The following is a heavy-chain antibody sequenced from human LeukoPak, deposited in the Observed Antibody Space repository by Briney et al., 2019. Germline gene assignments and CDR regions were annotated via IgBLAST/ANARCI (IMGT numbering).Heavy chain of an antibody. CDR2: VHWNDNN. V-gene: IGHV2-5*01. CDR3: AHSLVGEGLDY. Sequence: SGPTLVNPTHTLTLTCTFSGFSLSTSGVGVGWIRQPPGKALEWLAVVHWNDNNYYSPSLKSRLTVTKDTSKNQVVLSVTNMDPVDTATYYCAHSLVGEGLDYWGQGTLVTVSS. CDR1: GFSLSTSGVG. J-gene: IGHJ4*02. D-gene: IGHD4-17*01.